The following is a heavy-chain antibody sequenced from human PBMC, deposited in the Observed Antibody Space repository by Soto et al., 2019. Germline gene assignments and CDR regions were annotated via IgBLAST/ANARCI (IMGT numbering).Heavy chain of an antibody. D-gene: IGHD3-9*01. CDR2: ISSSSSYT. V-gene: IGHV3-11*05. CDR3: AIQAHYDILTGYYLL. Sequence: QVQLVESGGGLVKPGGSLRLSCAASGFTFSDYYMSWIRQAPGKGLEWVSYISSSSSYTNYADSVKGRFTISRDNAKNSLYLQLNSLRAEDTAVYYCAIQAHYDILTGYYLLWGQGTLVTVSS. J-gene: IGHJ4*02. CDR1: GFTFSDYY.